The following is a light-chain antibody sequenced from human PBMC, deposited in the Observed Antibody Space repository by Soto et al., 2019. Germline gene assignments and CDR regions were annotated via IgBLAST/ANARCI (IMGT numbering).Light chain of an antibody. J-gene: IGLJ7*01. V-gene: IGLV4-60*02. CDR1: SRHSSYI. CDR3: ETWDSNTHTV. Sequence: QPVLTQSSSASASLGSSVKLTCTLSSRHSSYIIAWHQQQPGKAPRYLMKLEGSGSYNKGSGVPDRFSGSSSGADRYLTISNLQFEDEADYYCETWDSNTHTVFGGGTQLTVL. CDR2: LEGSGSY.